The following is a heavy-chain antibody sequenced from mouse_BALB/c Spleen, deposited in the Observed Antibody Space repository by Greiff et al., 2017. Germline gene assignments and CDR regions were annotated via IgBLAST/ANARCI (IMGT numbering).Heavy chain of an antibody. V-gene: IGHV4-1*02. Sequence: EVKLLESGGGLVQPGGSLKLSCAASGFDFSRYWMSWVRQAPGKGLEWIGEINPDSSTINYTPSLKDKFIISRDNAKNTLYLQMSKVRSEDTALYYCARRSSGYPYYYAMDYWGQGTSVTVSS. D-gene: IGHD3-1*01. CDR3: ARRSSGYPYYYAMDY. CDR1: GFDFSRYW. CDR2: INPDSSTI. J-gene: IGHJ4*01.